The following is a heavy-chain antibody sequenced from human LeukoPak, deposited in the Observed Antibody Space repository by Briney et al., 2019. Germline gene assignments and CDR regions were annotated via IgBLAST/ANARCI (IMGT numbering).Heavy chain of an antibody. CDR1: GGTFSSYA. J-gene: IGHJ4*02. D-gene: IGHD2-8*01. CDR2: INPNSGGT. V-gene: IGHV1-2*02. CDR3: ARVVGVSYGDY. Sequence: ASVKVSCKASGGTFSSYAISWVRQAPGQGLEWMGWINPNSGGTNYAQKFQGRVTMTRDTSISTAYMELSRLRSDDTAVYYCARVVGVSYGDYWGQGTLVTVSS.